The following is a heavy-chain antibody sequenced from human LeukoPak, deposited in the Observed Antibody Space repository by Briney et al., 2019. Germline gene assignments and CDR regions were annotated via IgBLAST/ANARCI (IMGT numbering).Heavy chain of an antibody. Sequence: GGSLRLSCAASGFTFSSYGMHWVRQAPGKGLEWVAFIRYDGSNKYYADSVKGRLTISRDNSKNTLYLQMNSLRAEDTAVYYCAKDLAVVPAVPSYWGQGTLVTVSS. CDR1: GFTFSSYG. D-gene: IGHD2-2*01. V-gene: IGHV3-30*02. J-gene: IGHJ4*02. CDR3: AKDLAVVPAVPSY. CDR2: IRYDGSNK.